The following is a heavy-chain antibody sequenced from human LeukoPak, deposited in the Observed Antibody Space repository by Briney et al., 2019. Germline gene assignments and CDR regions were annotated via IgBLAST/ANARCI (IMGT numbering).Heavy chain of an antibody. CDR3: ARHPTKWELRLSLDY. V-gene: IGHV4-39*07. J-gene: IGHJ4*02. CDR1: GGSLSSSSYY. Sequence: SETLSLTCTVSGGSLSSSSYYWGWIRQPPGKGLEWLGSIYYSGSTYYNPSLKSRVIISVDTSKNQFSLMLSSVTAADAAVYYCARHPTKWELRLSLDYWGQGTLVTVSS. CDR2: IYYSGST. D-gene: IGHD1-26*01.